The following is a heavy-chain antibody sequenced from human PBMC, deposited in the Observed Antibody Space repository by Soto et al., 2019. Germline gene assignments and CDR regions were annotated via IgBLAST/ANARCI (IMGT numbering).Heavy chain of an antibody. CDR1: EYSFSSHW. Sequence: EVQLVQSGAEEKKPGESLKISCKGSEYSFSSHWIAWVRQMPGKGLEWMGTIYPGDSDTRYSPSFEGRVSMSADESISTAYLQWGSLQASDTAIYYCARGDTYNSYWNFDLWGHGTLVTVSS. D-gene: IGHD1-1*01. V-gene: IGHV5-51*01. CDR3: ARGDTYNSYWNFDL. CDR2: IYPGDSDT. J-gene: IGHJ2*01.